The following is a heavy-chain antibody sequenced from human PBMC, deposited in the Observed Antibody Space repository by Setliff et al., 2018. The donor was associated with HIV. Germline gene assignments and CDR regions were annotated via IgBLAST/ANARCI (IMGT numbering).Heavy chain of an antibody. D-gene: IGHD3-9*01. CDR3: ARDRTYYDILTGYYGLDY. Sequence: HPGGSLRLSCAASGFTFSSYAMSWVRQAPGKGLEWVSAISGSGGSTYYADSVKGRFTISRDNSKNTLYLQMNSLRAEDTAVYYCARDRTYYDILTGYYGLDYWGQGTLVTSPQ. V-gene: IGHV3-23*01. CDR1: GFTFSSYA. J-gene: IGHJ4*02. CDR2: ISGSGGST.